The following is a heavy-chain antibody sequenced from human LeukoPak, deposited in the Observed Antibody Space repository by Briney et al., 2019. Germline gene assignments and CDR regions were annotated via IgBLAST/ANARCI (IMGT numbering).Heavy chain of an antibody. CDR2: IRQEGRDT. CDR3: ARDFNWGFDY. D-gene: IGHD7-27*01. J-gene: IGHJ4*02. Sequence: PGGSLRLSCVVSGFTFSSYAMHWVRQAPGKGLEWVAYIRQEGRDTYYADSVKGRFSISRDDSKYTVNLEMNSLRTEDMAVYYCARDFNWGFDYWGQGTLVSVSS. CDR1: GFTFSSYA. V-gene: IGHV3-30*02.